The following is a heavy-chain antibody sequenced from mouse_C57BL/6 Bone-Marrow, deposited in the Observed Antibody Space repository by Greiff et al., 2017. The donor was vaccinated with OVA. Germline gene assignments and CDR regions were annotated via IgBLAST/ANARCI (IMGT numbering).Heavy chain of an antibody. CDR3: ARDPDGYFLFDY. D-gene: IGHD2-3*01. Sequence: EVKLVESGGGLVKPGGSLKLSCAASGFTFSSYAMSWVRQTPEKKLEWVATISDGGSYTYYPDNVKVRFTISRDNAKNKLYLQMSHLKSEDTAMYYCARDPDGYFLFDYWGQGTTLTVSS. J-gene: IGHJ2*01. V-gene: IGHV5-4*01. CDR2: ISDGGSYT. CDR1: GFTFSSYA.